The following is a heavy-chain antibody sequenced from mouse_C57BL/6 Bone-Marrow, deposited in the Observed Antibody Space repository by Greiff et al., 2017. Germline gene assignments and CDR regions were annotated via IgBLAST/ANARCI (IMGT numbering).Heavy chain of an antibody. CDR3: AREGSSTFDY. J-gene: IGHJ2*01. V-gene: IGHV5-16*01. D-gene: IGHD5-1*01. Sequence: EVKLVESEGGLVQPGRSMKLSCTASGFTFSDYYMAWVRQVPEKGLEWVANINYDGSSTYYLDSLKSRFIISRDNAKNILYLQMSSLKSEDTATYYCAREGSSTFDYWGQGTTLTVSS. CDR2: INYDGSST. CDR1: GFTFSDYY.